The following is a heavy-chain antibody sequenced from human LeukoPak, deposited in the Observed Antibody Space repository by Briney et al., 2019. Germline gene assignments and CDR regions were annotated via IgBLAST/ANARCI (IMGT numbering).Heavy chain of an antibody. J-gene: IGHJ4*02. CDR3: AKNYGDYHHEFDY. CDR2: IKHDGSEQ. Sequence: GGSLRLSCAASGFTFTSYWMSWMRQAPGKGLQWVANIKHDGSEQYYVDSVKGRFTISRDNSKNTLYLQMNSLRAEDTAVYYCAKNYGDYHHEFDYWGQGTLVTVSS. CDR1: GFTFTSYW. D-gene: IGHD4-17*01. V-gene: IGHV3-7*03.